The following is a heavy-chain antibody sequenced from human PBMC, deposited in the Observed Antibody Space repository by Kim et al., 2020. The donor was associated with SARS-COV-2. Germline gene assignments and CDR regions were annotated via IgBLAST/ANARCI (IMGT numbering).Heavy chain of an antibody. D-gene: IGHD1-26*01. Sequence: RYSPSFQGQVTISADKSISTAYLQWSSLKASDTAMYYCARSSTYYVGTDYWGQGTLVTVSS. CDR3: ARSSTYYVGTDY. J-gene: IGHJ4*02. V-gene: IGHV5-51*01.